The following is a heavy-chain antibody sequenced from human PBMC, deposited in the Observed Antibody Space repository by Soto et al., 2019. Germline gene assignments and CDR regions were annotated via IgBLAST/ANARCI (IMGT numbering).Heavy chain of an antibody. Sequence: ASVKVSCKASGGAFSSYAISWVRQGPGQGLEWMGGIIPIFGTANYAQKFQGRVTITADESTSTAYMELSSLRSEDTAVYYCAISLGRNDAFDIWGQATMVTVSS. CDR1: GGAFSSYA. J-gene: IGHJ3*02. CDR2: IIPIFGTA. V-gene: IGHV1-69*13. D-gene: IGHD1-26*01. CDR3: AISLGRNDAFDI.